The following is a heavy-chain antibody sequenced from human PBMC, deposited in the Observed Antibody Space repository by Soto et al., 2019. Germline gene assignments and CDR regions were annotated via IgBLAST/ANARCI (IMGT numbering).Heavy chain of an antibody. CDR2: IRIKTDGGTT. Sequence: GGSLRLSCAASGFTFINAWMSGVRQAPGKGLEWVGRIRIKTDGGTTDYAAPVKGRFIISRDDSKKTVSLQMNSLKTEDTAVYYCRTQWLDWGQGTLVTVSS. CDR3: RTQWLD. V-gene: IGHV3-15*01. D-gene: IGHD6-19*01. J-gene: IGHJ4*02. CDR1: GFTFINAW.